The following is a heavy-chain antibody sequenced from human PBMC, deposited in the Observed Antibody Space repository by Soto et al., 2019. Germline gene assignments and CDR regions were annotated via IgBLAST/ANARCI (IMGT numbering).Heavy chain of an antibody. Sequence: SETMSLTCTVSGDSVRSRNYYWSWIRQAPGTGLEWIGYVYDSVNYDSGRTNYNPSLKGRVTISLDTSKDQFSLNLTSVTAADTAVYYCARESDFWDDAYMRTFDIWGQGTKVTVSS. CDR3: ARESDFWDDAYMRTFDI. D-gene: IGHD3-3*01. CDR1: GDSVRSRNYY. V-gene: IGHV4-61*01. J-gene: IGHJ3*02. CDR2: VYDSVNYDSGRT.